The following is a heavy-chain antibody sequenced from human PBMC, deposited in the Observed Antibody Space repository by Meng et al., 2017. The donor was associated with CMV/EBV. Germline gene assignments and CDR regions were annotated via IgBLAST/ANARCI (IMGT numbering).Heavy chain of an antibody. CDR3: AAHNWNYVFGFWYYFDY. Sequence: QVQLVQSGAEVKKPWASVKVSCKVSGYTLTELSMQWVRQAPGKGLEWMGGFDPEDGETIYAQKFQGRVTMTEDTSTDTAYMELSSLRSEDTAVYYCAAHNWNYVFGFWYYFDYWGQGTLVTVSS. D-gene: IGHD1-7*01. J-gene: IGHJ4*02. CDR2: FDPEDGET. V-gene: IGHV1-24*01. CDR1: GYTLTELS.